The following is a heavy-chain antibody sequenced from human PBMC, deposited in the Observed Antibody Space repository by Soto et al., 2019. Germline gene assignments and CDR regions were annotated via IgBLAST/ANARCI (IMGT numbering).Heavy chain of an antibody. D-gene: IGHD1-7*01. Sequence: QVQLVESGGGLVKPGGSLRLSCAASGFTFSDYYMSWIRQAPGKGLEWVSYISSSGSTIYYADSVKGRFTISRDNAKNSLYLQVNSLRAEDTAVYYCAREKLELRYYYYYMDVWGKGTTVTVSS. CDR3: AREKLELRYYYYYMDV. J-gene: IGHJ6*03. CDR1: GFTFSDYY. V-gene: IGHV3-11*01. CDR2: ISSSGSTI.